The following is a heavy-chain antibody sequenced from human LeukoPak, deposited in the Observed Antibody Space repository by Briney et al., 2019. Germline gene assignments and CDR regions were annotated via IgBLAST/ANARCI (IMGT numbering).Heavy chain of an antibody. D-gene: IGHD3-10*01. V-gene: IGHV4-30-4*01. CDR2: IYYSGST. CDR1: GGSISSGDYY. CDR3: ARIYYYGSGSYEFADY. J-gene: IGHJ4*02. Sequence: SETLSLTCTVSGGSISSGDYYWSWIRQPPGKGLEWIGYIYYSGSTYYNPSLKSRVTISVDTSKNQFSLKLSSVTAADTAVYYCARIYYYGSGSYEFADYWGQGTLVTVSS.